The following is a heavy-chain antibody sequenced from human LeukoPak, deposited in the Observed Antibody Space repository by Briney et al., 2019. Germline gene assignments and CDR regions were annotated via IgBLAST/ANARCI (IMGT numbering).Heavy chain of an antibody. Sequence: ASVKVSCTASGYTFTSYDINWVRQATGQGLEWMGWMNPNSGNTGYAQKFQGRVTMTRNTSISTAYMELSSLRSEDTAVYYCARGYYYGSGSYRNWFDPWGQGTLVTVSS. V-gene: IGHV1-8*01. CDR3: ARGYYYGSGSYRNWFDP. D-gene: IGHD3-10*01. J-gene: IGHJ5*02. CDR2: MNPNSGNT. CDR1: GYTFTSYD.